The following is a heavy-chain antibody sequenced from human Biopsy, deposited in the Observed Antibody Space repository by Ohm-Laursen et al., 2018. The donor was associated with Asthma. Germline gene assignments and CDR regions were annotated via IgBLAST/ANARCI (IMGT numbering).Heavy chain of an antibody. CDR2: GFYSGTT. CDR3: ARVASYGDLYFGIDV. V-gene: IGHV4-30-4*01. Sequence: SQTLSLTCTVSRGSIRSYDHHWAWIRQPPGKGLEWIGFGFYSGTTHYSPSLARRVSISVDTSMNQFSMTLRSVTAADTAVYFCARVASYGDLYFGIDVWGPGTTVSVS. J-gene: IGHJ6*02. D-gene: IGHD4-17*01. CDR1: RGSIRSYDHH.